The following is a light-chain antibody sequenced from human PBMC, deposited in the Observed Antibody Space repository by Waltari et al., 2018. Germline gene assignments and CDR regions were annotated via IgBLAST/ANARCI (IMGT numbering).Light chain of an antibody. CDR1: QNIFRT. CDR2: GAS. Sequence: IVLTQSPGTLSLSPGERATLSCMASQNIFRTLAWYQQKPGQAPRLLIYGASSRDTGIPDRFSGSGSGTDFILTISGLDPEDFAVYYCQHYVRLPVTFGQGTKVEMK. J-gene: IGKJ1*01. CDR3: QHYVRLPVT. V-gene: IGKV3-20*01.